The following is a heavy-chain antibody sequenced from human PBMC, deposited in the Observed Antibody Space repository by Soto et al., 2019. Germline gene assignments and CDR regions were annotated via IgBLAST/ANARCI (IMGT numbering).Heavy chain of an antibody. D-gene: IGHD2-2*01. CDR2: VIPIFGTA. CDR1: GGTFSRYA. CDR3: ASRRHEHIVVVPAAFWFDP. J-gene: IGHJ5*02. V-gene: IGHV1-69*01. Sequence: QVQLVQSGAEVKKPGSAVNVSCKASGGTFSRYAISWVRQAPGKGLEWMGGVIPIFGTANYAQKFQGRITITADESTSTAEMQVSSLRSDDTSVYSSASRRHEHIVVVPAAFWFDPWGQGNLVTVSS.